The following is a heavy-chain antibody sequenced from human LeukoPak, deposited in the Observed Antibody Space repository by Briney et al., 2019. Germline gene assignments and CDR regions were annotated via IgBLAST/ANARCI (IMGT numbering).Heavy chain of an antibody. D-gene: IGHD3-10*01. CDR3: ARDKVYYGSGTYGY. Sequence: PGGSLRLSCSASGFTFSSYAMHWVRQAPGKGLEYVSAISSNGGSTYYADSVKGRFTISRDNSKNTLYLQMSSLRAEDTAVYFCARDKVYYGSGTYGYWGQGTLVTVSS. V-gene: IGHV3-64D*09. J-gene: IGHJ4*02. CDR1: GFTFSSYA. CDR2: ISSNGGST.